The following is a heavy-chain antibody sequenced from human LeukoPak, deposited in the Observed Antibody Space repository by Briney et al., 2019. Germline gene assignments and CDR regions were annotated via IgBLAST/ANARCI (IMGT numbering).Heavy chain of an antibody. D-gene: IGHD2-2*01. CDR2: INPNSGGT. J-gene: IGHJ4*02. CDR1: GYTFTGYY. Sequence: ASVKVSCKASGYTFTGYYTHWVRQAPGQGLEWMGWINPNSGGTNYAQKFQGRVTMTRDTSISTAYMELSRLRSDDTAVYYCARVMAFCSSTSCYSLAYWGQGTLVTVSS. V-gene: IGHV1-2*02. CDR3: ARVMAFCSSTSCYSLAY.